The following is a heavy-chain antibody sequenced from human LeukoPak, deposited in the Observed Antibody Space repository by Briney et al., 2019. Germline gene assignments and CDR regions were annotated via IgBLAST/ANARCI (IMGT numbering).Heavy chain of an antibody. CDR1: GYTFTGYY. J-gene: IGHJ4*02. D-gene: IGHD6-19*01. Sequence: ASVTVSCKASGYTFTGYYMHWVRQAPGQGLEWMGWTNPNSGGTNYAQKFQGWVTMTRDTSISTAYMELSRLRSDDTAVYYCARVNTGYSSGWYDYWGQGTLVTVSS. V-gene: IGHV1-2*04. CDR3: ARVNTGYSSGWYDY. CDR2: TNPNSGGT.